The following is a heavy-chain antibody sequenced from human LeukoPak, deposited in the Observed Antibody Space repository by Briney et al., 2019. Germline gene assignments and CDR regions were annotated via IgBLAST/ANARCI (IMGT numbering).Heavy chain of an antibody. V-gene: IGHV3-30-3*01. Sequence: GGSLRLSCAASGFTFSSYAMHWVRQAPGKGLEWVAVISYDGSNKYYADSVKGRFTISRDNSKNTLYLQMNSLRAEDTAVYYCAKRLRFLEWLLYIGDAFDIWGQGTMVTVSS. D-gene: IGHD3-3*01. CDR2: ISYDGSNK. CDR1: GFTFSSYA. CDR3: AKRLRFLEWLLYIGDAFDI. J-gene: IGHJ3*02.